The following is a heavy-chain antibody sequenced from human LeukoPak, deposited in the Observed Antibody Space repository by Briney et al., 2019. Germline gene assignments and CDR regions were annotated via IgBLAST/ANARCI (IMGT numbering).Heavy chain of an antibody. CDR1: GFTFSSYA. J-gene: IGHJ4*02. CDR2: FHNSGTS. CDR3: TRGAGWLIDY. Sequence: AGGSLRLSCGASGFTFSSYAMHWVRQAPGKGLEWIGYFHNSGTSTYNPSLKSRVTISADTSKNQFSLKLNSLTTADTAVYYCTRGAGWLIDYWGQGILVTVSS. V-gene: IGHV4-59*01. D-gene: IGHD3-16*01.